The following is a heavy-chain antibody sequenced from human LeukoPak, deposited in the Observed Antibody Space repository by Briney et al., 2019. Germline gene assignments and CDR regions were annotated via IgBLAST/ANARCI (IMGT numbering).Heavy chain of an antibody. J-gene: IGHJ4*02. CDR3: ATGGSNFDY. V-gene: IGHV3-21*01. CDR1: AFIFSSYS. Sequence: GGSLRLSCAASAFIFSSYSMNWVRQAQGKGLEWVSSISSSSSYIYYAASVKGRCTISRDNAKNSLYLQMNSLRAEDTAVYYWATGGSNFDYWGQGTLVTVSS. D-gene: IGHD1-26*01. CDR2: ISSSSSYI.